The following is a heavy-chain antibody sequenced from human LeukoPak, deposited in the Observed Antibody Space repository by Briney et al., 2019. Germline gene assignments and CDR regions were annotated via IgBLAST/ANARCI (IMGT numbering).Heavy chain of an antibody. CDR3: ATGHIVGPNDY. D-gene: IGHD1-26*01. CDR1: GFTFSSYG. J-gene: IGHJ4*02. V-gene: IGHV3-33*01. Sequence: GGSLRLSCAASGFTFSSYGMHWVRQAPGKGLEWVAIIWYDGSNKYYADSVKGRFTISRDNSKNTLYLQMNSLRAEDAAVYYCATGHIVGPNDYWGQGTLVTVSS. CDR2: IWYDGSNK.